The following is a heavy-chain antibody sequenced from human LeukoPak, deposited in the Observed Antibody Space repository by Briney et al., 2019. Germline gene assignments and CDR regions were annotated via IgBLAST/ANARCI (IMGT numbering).Heavy chain of an antibody. V-gene: IGHV1-2*02. CDR1: GYTFTGYY. D-gene: IGHD3-22*01. CDR3: ATINYYDSSLFDY. CDR2: INPNSGGT. Sequence: ASVKVSCKASGYTFTGYYMHWVRQAPGQGLERMGWINPNSGGTNYAQKFQGRVTMTRDTSISTAYMELSRLRSDDTAVYYCATINYYDSSLFDYWGQGTLVTVSS. J-gene: IGHJ4*02.